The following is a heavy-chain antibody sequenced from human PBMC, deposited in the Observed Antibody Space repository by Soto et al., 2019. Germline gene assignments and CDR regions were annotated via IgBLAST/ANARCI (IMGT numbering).Heavy chain of an antibody. Sequence: EVQLVESGGGSIQPGGSRRLSCAASGFTFSSNDMNWVRQAPGKGLEWVSLIYSGGSTYYADSVKGRFTISRDNSKNTLYLQMSGLRAEDTAVYYCATRPLLPGAPWGQGTIVTVSS. CDR1: GFTFSSND. CDR2: IYSGGST. J-gene: IGHJ3*01. CDR3: ATRPLLPGAP. V-gene: IGHV3-53*01. D-gene: IGHD3-22*01.